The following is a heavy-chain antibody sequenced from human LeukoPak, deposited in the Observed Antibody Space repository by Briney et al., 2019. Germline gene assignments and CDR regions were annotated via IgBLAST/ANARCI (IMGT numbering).Heavy chain of an antibody. Sequence: SETLSLTCAVSGGSISSSSYYWGWIRQPPGKGLEWIGSIYYSGSTYYNPSLKSRATISVDTSKNQFSLNLNSVTAADTAVYYCARHEEDGYNHFDYWGQGTLVTVSS. CDR3: ARHEEDGYNHFDY. V-gene: IGHV4-39*07. CDR2: IYYSGST. CDR1: GGSISSSSYY. D-gene: IGHD5-24*01. J-gene: IGHJ4*02.